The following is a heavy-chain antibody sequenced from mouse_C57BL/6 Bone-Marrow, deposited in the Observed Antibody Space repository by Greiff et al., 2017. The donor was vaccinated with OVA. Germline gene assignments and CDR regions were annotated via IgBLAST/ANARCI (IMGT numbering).Heavy chain of an antibody. J-gene: IGHJ1*03. D-gene: IGHD1-1*01. CDR3: ARPRGSSAPWYFDV. V-gene: IGHV1-52*01. CDR2: IDPSDSET. CDR1: GYTFTSYW. Sequence: QVQLKQPGAELVRPGSSVKLSCKASGYTFTSYWMHWVKQRPIQGLEWIGNIDPSDSETHYNQKFKDKATLTVDKSSSTAYMQLSSLTSEDSAVYYCARPRGSSAPWYFDVWGTGTTVTVSS.